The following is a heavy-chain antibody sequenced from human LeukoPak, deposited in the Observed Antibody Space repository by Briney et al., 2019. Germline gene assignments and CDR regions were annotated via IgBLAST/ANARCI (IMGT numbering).Heavy chain of an antibody. D-gene: IGHD5-18*01. CDR1: GYTFTGYY. Sequence: ASVKVSCKASGYTFTGYYMHWVRQAPGQGLEWMGWINPNSVGTNYAQKFQGRVTMTRDMSTSTVYMELSSLRSEDTAVYYCARFLRRGIQLWSRRVGYFDYWGQGTLVTVSS. J-gene: IGHJ4*02. CDR3: ARFLRRGIQLWSRRVGYFDY. V-gene: IGHV1-2*02. CDR2: INPNSVGT.